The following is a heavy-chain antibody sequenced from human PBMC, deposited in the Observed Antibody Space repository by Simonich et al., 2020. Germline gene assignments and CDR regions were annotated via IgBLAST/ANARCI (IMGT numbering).Heavy chain of an antibody. V-gene: IGHV4-38-2*01. D-gene: IGHD7-27*01. CDR1: GYSISSGYY. Sequence: QVQLQESGPGLVKPSETLSLTCAVSGYSISSGYYWGWIRQPPGKGLEWIGSIYHSGSTYYNPSLKSRVTISVDTSKNQFSLKLSSVTAADTAVYYCATQVDKTGEIDYWGQGTLVTVSS. CDR2: IYHSGST. CDR3: ATQVDKTGEIDY. J-gene: IGHJ4*02.